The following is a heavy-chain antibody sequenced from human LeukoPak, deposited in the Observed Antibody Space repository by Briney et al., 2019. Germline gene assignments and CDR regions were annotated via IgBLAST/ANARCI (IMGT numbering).Heavy chain of an antibody. D-gene: IGHD6-19*01. CDR2: IYHSGST. V-gene: IGHV4-59*04. CDR3: ARSVSSGWDDYFDY. J-gene: IGHJ4*02. CDR1: GGSISSYY. Sequence: SETLSLTCTVSGGSISSYYWNWIRQPPGKGLEWIGSIYHSGSTYYNPSLKSRVTISVDTSKNQFSLKLSSVTAADTAVYYCARSVSSGWDDYFDYWGQGTLVTVSS.